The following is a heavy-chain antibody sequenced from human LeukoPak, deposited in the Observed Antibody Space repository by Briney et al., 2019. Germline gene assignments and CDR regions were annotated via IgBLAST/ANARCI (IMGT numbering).Heavy chain of an antibody. V-gene: IGHV4-4*02. J-gene: IGHJ4*02. CDR2: VNLQGST. CDR3: AREGGPYRPLDY. Sequence: PSGALSLTCGVSGGSITSTNYWNWVRQPPGKGLEWIGEVNLQGSTNYNPSLMGRVAISVDTSENHISLQLTSVTAADTAVYYCAREGGPYRPLDYSGQGALVTVSS. CDR1: GGSITSTNY.